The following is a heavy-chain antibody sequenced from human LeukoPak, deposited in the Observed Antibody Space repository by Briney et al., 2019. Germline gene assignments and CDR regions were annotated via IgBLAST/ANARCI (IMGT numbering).Heavy chain of an antibody. J-gene: IGHJ5*02. Sequence: SQTLSLTCAISGDSVSSNSAAWNWIRQSPSRGLEWLGRTYYRSKWYIDYAVSVKSRITINADTSKNQVSLRLSSVTAADTAVYYCARGRLRRKNNWFDPWGQGTLVTVSS. V-gene: IGHV6-1*01. CDR2: TYYRSKWYI. CDR3: ARGRLRRKNNWFDP. CDR1: GDSVSSNSAA. D-gene: IGHD4-17*01.